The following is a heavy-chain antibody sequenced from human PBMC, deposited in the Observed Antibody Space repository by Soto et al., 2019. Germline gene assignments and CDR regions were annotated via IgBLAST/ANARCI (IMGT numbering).Heavy chain of an antibody. D-gene: IGHD6-13*01. CDR1: GFAVSSNY. J-gene: IGHJ6*02. CDR2: ISSSSSYI. CDR3: ARDPNPTVSCSWNSCGYYYYGMDV. Sequence: GGSLRLSCAASGFAVSSNYMTWVRQAPGKGLEWVSSISSSSSYIYYADSVKGRFTISRDNAKNSLYLQMNSLRAEDTAVYYCARDPNPTVSCSWNSCGYYYYGMDVWGQGTTVTVSS. V-gene: IGHV3-21*01.